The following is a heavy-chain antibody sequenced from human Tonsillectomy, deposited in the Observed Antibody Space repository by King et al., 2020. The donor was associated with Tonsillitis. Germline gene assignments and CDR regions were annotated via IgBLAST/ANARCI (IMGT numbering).Heavy chain of an antibody. D-gene: IGHD3-10*01. CDR1: GGSFSGYY. V-gene: IGHV4-34*01. CDR3: AREIGFGELAMDY. CDR2: INHSGRT. J-gene: IGHJ4*02. Sequence: VQLQQWGAGLLKPSETLSLTCADYGGSFSGYYWSWIRQPPGKGLEWIGEINHSGRTNYNPSLKSRVTISVDTSKNQFSLKLSSVTAADTAVYYCAREIGFGELAMDYWGQGTLVTVSS.